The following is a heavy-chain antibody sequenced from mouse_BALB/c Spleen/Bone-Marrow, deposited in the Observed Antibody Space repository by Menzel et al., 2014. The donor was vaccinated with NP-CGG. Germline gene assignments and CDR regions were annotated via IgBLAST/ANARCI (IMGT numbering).Heavy chain of an antibody. J-gene: IGHJ1*01. CDR1: GFTFSSFG. CDR3: ARGTTALRYFDV. V-gene: IGHV5-17*02. CDR2: INGGSNTI. D-gene: IGHD1-2*01. Sequence: EVKLAESGGGLVQPGGSRKLSCAASGFTFSSFGMHWIRQAPEKGLEWVAYINGGSNTIYYADTVKGRFTISRDNPKNTLFLQMTSLRSEDTAMYFCARGTTALRYFDVWGAGTTVTVSS.